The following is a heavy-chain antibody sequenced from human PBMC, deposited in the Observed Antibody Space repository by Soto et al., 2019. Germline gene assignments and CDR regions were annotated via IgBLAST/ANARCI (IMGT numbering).Heavy chain of an antibody. CDR1: GGSISSSSYY. Sequence: QMQLQESGPGLVKPSETLSPTCTVSGGSISSSSYYWGWIRQPPGQGLEWLGTIYSLVNTYYNPSLKSRVTISVDKSKSQLFLKLSSVTAPDTAVYYCARQIYDSSGYYYAYWGQGTLVTVSS. V-gene: IGHV4-39*01. D-gene: IGHD3-22*01. J-gene: IGHJ4*02. CDR3: ARQIYDSSGYYYAY. CDR2: IYSLVNT.